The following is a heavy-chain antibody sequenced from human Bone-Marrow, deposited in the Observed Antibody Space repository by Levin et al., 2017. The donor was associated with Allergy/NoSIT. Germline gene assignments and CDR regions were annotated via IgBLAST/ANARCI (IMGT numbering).Heavy chain of an antibody. CDR2: TRNKANSYTT. V-gene: IGHV3-72*01. D-gene: IGHD5-24*01. J-gene: IGHJ3*02. CDR3: ARGHNSFDI. Sequence: GESLKISCAVSGFTFSDHFMDWVRQAPGKGLEWVGRTRNKANSYTTEYATSVKGRFTISRDDSQNSLYLHMNSLKTEDTAVYYCARGHNSFDIWGQGTMVTVSS. CDR1: GFTFSDHF.